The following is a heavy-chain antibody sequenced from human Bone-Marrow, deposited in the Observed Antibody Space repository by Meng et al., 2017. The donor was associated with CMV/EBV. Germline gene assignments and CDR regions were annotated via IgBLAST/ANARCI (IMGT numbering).Heavy chain of an antibody. Sequence: GSLRLSCAVYGGSFSGYYWSWIRQPPGKGLEWIGEINHSGSTNYNPSLKSRVTISVDTSKNQFSLKLSSVTAADTAMYYCARGYPDQGYTFGVGKDFDYWGQGTLVTVSS. J-gene: IGHJ4*02. CDR3: ARGYPDQGYTFGVGKDFDY. CDR2: INHSGST. CDR1: GGSFSGYY. D-gene: IGHD5-24*01. V-gene: IGHV4-34*01.